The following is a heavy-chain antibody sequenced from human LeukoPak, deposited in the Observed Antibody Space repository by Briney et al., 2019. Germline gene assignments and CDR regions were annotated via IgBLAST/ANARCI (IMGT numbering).Heavy chain of an antibody. V-gene: IGHV3-30*02. Sequence: GGSLRLSCAGSGFSFSSYGMHWVRQAPGKGLEWMAFIRSDGSNKYYADSVKGRFTISRDNSKNTLYLQMNSLRAEDTAVYYCARMPDSAWGELGYWGQGTLVTVSS. CDR1: GFSFSSYG. CDR3: ARMPDSAWGELGY. J-gene: IGHJ4*02. D-gene: IGHD6-19*01. CDR2: IRSDGSNK.